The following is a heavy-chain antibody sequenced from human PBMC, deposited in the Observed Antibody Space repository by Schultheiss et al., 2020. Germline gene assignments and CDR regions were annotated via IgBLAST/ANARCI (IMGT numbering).Heavy chain of an antibody. CDR2: IYWDDDK. CDR1: GFSLSTSGMC. V-gene: IGHV2-5*08. CDR3: AHRRRVRHFDY. J-gene: IGHJ4*02. Sequence: SGPTLVKPTQTLTLTCTFSGFSLSTSGMCVSWIRQPPGKALEWLALIYWDDDKRYSPSLKSRLTITKDTSKNQVVLTMTNMDPVDTATYYCAHRRRVRHFDYWGQGTLVTVSS. D-gene: IGHD3-10*01.